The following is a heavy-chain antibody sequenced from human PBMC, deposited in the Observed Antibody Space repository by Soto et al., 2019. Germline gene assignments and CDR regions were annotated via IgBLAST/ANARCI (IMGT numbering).Heavy chain of an antibody. D-gene: IGHD3-10*01. CDR2: ISYDGRNI. CDR1: GFTFSSYG. V-gene: IGHV3-30*18. J-gene: IGHJ4*02. Sequence: PGGSLRLSCAASGFTFSSYGMHWVRQAPGKGLEWVAVISYDGRNIYYADSVKGRFTISRDNSKNTLYLQMNSLRAEDTAVYYCAKDRDSYGSVYYFDYWGQGTLVTVSS. CDR3: AKDRDSYGSVYYFDY.